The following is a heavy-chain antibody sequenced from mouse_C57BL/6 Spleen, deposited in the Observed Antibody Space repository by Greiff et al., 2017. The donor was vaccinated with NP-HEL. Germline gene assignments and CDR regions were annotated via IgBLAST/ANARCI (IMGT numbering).Heavy chain of an antibody. Sequence: EVQGVESGGGLVKPGGSLKLSCAASGFTFSDYGMHWVRQAPEKGLEWVAYISRGSSTIYYADTVKGRFTISRDTAKNTLFLQMTSLRSEDTAMYYCARGGTLGDDYWGQGTTLTVSS. CDR3: ARGGTLGDDY. D-gene: IGHD2-14*01. J-gene: IGHJ2*01. V-gene: IGHV5-17*01. CDR2: ISRGSSTI. CDR1: GFTFSDYG.